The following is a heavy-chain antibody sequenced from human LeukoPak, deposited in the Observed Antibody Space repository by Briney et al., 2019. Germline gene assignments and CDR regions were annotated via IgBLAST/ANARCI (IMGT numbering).Heavy chain of an antibody. Sequence: GGSLRLSCAASGFTVSSNYMSWVRQAPGKGLEWVSVIYSGGSTYYADSVKGRFTISRDNSKNTLYLQMNSLRAEDTAVYYCARDRCSSTSCYCDYWGQGTLVTVSS. V-gene: IGHV3-66*02. CDR3: ARDRCSSTSCYCDY. CDR2: IYSGGST. J-gene: IGHJ4*02. CDR1: GFTVSSNY. D-gene: IGHD2-2*01.